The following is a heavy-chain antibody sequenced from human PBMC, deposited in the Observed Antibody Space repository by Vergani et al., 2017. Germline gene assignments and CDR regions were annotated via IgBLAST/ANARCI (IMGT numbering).Heavy chain of an antibody. V-gene: IGHV1-46*01. Sequence: QVQLVPSGAEVKKPGASVKVSCKASGYTFTSYYMHWVRQAPGQGLEWMGIINPSGGSTSYAQKLQGRVTMTRDTSTSTVYMELSSLRSEDTAVYYCARDSRDCSSTSCYVGRDWFDPWGQGTLVTVSS. D-gene: IGHD2-2*01. CDR3: ARDSRDCSSTSCYVGRDWFDP. CDR1: GYTFTSYY. CDR2: INPSGGST. J-gene: IGHJ5*02.